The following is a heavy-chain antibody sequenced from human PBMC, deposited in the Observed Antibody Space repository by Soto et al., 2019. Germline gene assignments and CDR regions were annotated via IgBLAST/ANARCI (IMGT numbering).Heavy chain of an antibody. CDR3: AREGDDFWSGCDY. Sequence: GGSLRLSCAASGFTFSSYSMNWVRQAPGKGLEWVSSISSSSSYIYYADSVKGRFTISRDNAKNSLYLQMNSLRAEDTAVYYCAREGDDFWSGCDYWGQGTLVTVSS. V-gene: IGHV3-21*01. CDR2: ISSSSSYI. CDR1: GFTFSSYS. J-gene: IGHJ4*02. D-gene: IGHD3-3*01.